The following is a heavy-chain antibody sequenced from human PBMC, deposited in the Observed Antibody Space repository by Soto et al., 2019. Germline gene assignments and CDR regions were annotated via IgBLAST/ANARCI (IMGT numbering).Heavy chain of an antibody. CDR1: GGSFSGYY. CDR3: ARVLLHSSSWYRGHHYDGMEG. V-gene: IGHV4-34*01. D-gene: IGHD6-13*01. J-gene: IGHJ6*02. Sequence: SQTLSLTCAVYGGSFSGYYWSWIRQPPGKGLEWIGEINHSGSTNYNPSLKSRVTISVDTSKNQFSLKLSSVTAADTAVYYCARVLLHSSSWYRGHHYDGMEGCGHGATV. CDR2: INHSGST.